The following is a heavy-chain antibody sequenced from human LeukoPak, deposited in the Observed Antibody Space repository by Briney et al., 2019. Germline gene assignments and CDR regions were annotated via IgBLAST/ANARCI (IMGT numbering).Heavy chain of an antibody. D-gene: IGHD3-3*01. CDR1: GFTFSTYW. Sequence: GGSLRLSCAGSGFTFSTYWMHWVRQAAGKGLVWVSRINGDGSNTTYADSVKGRFTISRDNAKNTLYLQMNSLRAEDTAVYFCARDRNADFWSGYYTNYFDYWGQGTLVTVSS. CDR2: INGDGSNT. J-gene: IGHJ4*02. V-gene: IGHV3-74*03. CDR3: ARDRNADFWSGYYTNYFDY.